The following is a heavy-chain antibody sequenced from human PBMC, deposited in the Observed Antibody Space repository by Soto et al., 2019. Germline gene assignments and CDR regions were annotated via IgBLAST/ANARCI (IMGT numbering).Heavy chain of an antibody. Sequence: SETLSLTCVVSGGSISSGGYSWSWIRQPPGKGLEWIGYIYHSGSTYYNPSLKSRVTISVDRSKNQFSLKLSSVTAADTAVYYCARDHFPAAMEYYFDYWGQGTLVTVSS. CDR1: GGSISSGGYS. V-gene: IGHV4-30-2*01. CDR3: ARDHFPAAMEYYFDY. D-gene: IGHD2-2*01. CDR2: IYHSGST. J-gene: IGHJ4*02.